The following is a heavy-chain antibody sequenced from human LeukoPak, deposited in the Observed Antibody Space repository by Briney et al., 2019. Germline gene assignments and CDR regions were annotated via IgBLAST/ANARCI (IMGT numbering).Heavy chain of an antibody. Sequence: GGSLRLSCAASEFTFSSYTMHWVRQAPGKGLEWAAVISCDGSKKYYADSVKGRFTISRDNSKNTLSLQMNSLRADDTAVYYCARGLAAGFDCWGRGTLLTVSS. D-gene: IGHD6-13*01. CDR2: ISCDGSKK. J-gene: IGHJ4*02. CDR3: ARGLAAGFDC. CDR1: EFTFSSYT. V-gene: IGHV3-30*04.